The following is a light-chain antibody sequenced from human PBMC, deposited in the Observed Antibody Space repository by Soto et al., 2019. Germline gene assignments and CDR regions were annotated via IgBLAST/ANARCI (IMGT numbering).Light chain of an antibody. Sequence: EIVMTQSPATLSASPGERATLSCRASQSVSSNLAWYQQKPGQAPRLLIYGASTRATGIPARFSGSGSGTEFTLTISSLQSEDFAVYYCQQYNNWPPRVTFGGGTKVEIK. CDR1: QSVSSN. CDR2: GAS. V-gene: IGKV3-15*01. CDR3: QQYNNWPPRVT. J-gene: IGKJ4*01.